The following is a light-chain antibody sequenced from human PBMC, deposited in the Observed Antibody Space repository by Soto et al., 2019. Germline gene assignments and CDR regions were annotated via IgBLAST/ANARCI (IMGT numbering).Light chain of an antibody. CDR2: DAS. Sequence: EIVLTPSPATLSLSPVKRATLSCRASQSVNTYLAWYQQNPGQAPRLLIHDASNRATGIPARFSGSGSGTDFTLTISSLEPEDFAVYYCHQRSNWPLTFGGGTKVDI. J-gene: IGKJ4*01. CDR3: HQRSNWPLT. V-gene: IGKV3-11*01. CDR1: QSVNTY.